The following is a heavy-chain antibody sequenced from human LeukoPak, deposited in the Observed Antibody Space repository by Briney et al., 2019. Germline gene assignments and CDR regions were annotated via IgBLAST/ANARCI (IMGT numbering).Heavy chain of an antibody. CDR2: ISSSGSTI. D-gene: IGHD1-7*01. CDR3: ASQLTGTHDY. V-gene: IGHV3-48*03. Sequence: GGSLRLSCAASGFTFSSYEMNWVRQAPGKGLEWVSYISSSGSTIYYADSVKGRFTISRDNAKNSLYLQRNSLRAEDTAVYYCASQLTGTHDYWGQGTLVTVSS. CDR1: GFTFSSYE. J-gene: IGHJ4*02.